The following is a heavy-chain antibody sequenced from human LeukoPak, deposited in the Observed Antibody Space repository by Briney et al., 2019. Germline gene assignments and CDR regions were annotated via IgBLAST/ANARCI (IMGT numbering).Heavy chain of an antibody. J-gene: IGHJ4*02. D-gene: IGHD5-12*01. CDR1: GGSFSGYY. CDR3: ASRGYSGYDERGFILQHFDY. V-gene: IGHV4-34*01. Sequence: SETMSLTCAVYGGSFSGYYWSWIRQPPGKGLEWIGEINHSGSTNYNPSLKSRVTISVDTSKNQFSLKLSSVTAADQAVYYCASRGYSGYDERGFILQHFDYRGQGTLVTVSS. CDR2: INHSGST.